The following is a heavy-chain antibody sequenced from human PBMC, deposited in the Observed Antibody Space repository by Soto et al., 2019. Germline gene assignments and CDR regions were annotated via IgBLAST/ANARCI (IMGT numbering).Heavy chain of an antibody. CDR3: ARSWQGADY. Sequence: SETLSLTCTVSGGSISTSYWSWFRQPPGKGLEWIGYIYYSGSTNYNPSLKSRVTISVDTSKNQFSLKLTSVTAADTAVYYCARSWQGADYCGQGTLVTVSS. V-gene: IGHV4-59*01. CDR2: IYYSGST. J-gene: IGHJ4*02. CDR1: GGSISTSY. D-gene: IGHD1-26*01.